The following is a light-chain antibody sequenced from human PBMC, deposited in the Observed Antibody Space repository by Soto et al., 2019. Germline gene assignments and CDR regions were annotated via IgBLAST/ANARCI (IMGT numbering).Light chain of an antibody. Sequence: DIQMTQSPSTLSASVGDRVTITCRASQSFSTWLAWYQQKPGKAPNLLIYETSILESGVPSRFSGSGSGTEFTLTISSLQPDDFATYYCQLFNSNPLTVGGETRVEIK. CDR2: ETS. CDR3: QLFNSNPLT. J-gene: IGKJ4*01. CDR1: QSFSTW. V-gene: IGKV1-5*03.